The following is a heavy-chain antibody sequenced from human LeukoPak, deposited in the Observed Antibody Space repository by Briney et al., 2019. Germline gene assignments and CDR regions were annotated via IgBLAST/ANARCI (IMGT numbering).Heavy chain of an antibody. D-gene: IGHD3-10*01. CDR1: GFTFDDYT. J-gene: IGHJ4*02. CDR3: ARGLDNYGSGSSD. Sequence: GGSLRLSCAASGFTFDDYTMHWVRHAPGRGLEWVSSISSSSSYIYYADSVRGRFTISRDNAKNSLYLQMNSLRAEDTAVYYCARGLDNYGSGSSDWGQGTLVTVSS. CDR2: ISSSSSYI. V-gene: IGHV3-21*01.